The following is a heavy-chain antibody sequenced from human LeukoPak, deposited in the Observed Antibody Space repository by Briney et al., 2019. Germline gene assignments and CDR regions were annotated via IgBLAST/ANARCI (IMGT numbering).Heavy chain of an antibody. CDR2: INTNTGDP. Sequence: ASVKVSCKASGYTFTSYAMNWVRQAPGQGLEWMGWINTNTGDPTYAQGFTGRFVFSLDTSVSTAYLQICSLKAEDTAVYYCASAVSLRYFDWLAWGQGTLVTVSS. V-gene: IGHV7-4-1*01. CDR3: ASAVSLRYFDWLA. D-gene: IGHD3-9*01. J-gene: IGHJ4*02. CDR1: GYTFTSYA.